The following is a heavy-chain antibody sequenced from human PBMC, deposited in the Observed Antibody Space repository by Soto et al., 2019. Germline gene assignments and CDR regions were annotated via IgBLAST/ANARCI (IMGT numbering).Heavy chain of an antibody. CDR2: ISYDGSNK. J-gene: IGHJ6*02. CDR3: AKDVVEVPAAMNGMDV. CDR1: GFTFSSYG. V-gene: IGHV3-30*18. Sequence: GGSLRLSCAASGFTFSSYGMHWVRQAPGKGLEWVAVISYDGSNKYYADSVKGRFTISRDNSKNTLYLQMNSLRAEDTAVYYCAKDVVEVPAAMNGMDVWGQGTTVTVSS. D-gene: IGHD2-2*01.